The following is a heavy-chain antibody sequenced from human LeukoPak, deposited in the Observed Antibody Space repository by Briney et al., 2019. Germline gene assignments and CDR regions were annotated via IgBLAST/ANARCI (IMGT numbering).Heavy chain of an antibody. CDR1: GFTFSSYA. CDR3: AKDSNYYDSSGYYY. CDR2: ISGSGGST. Sequence: RGSLRLSCAASGFTFSSYAMSWVRQAPGKGLEWVSAISGSGGSTYYADSVKGRFTISRDNSKNTLYLQMNSLRAEDTAVYYCAKDSNYYDSSGYYYWGQGTLVIVSS. D-gene: IGHD3-22*01. J-gene: IGHJ4*02. V-gene: IGHV3-23*01.